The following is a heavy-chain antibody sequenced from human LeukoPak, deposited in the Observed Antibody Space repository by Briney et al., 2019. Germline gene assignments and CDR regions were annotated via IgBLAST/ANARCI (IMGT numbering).Heavy chain of an antibody. J-gene: IGHJ5*01. CDR3: ARSPADCSGGHCYPGGNSFDS. CDR1: GYSINSGYY. D-gene: IGHD2-15*01. V-gene: IGHV4-38-2*01. CDR2: VYHSGNT. Sequence: SETLSLTCAVSGYSINSGYYWGWVRQAPGKGLEWIGIVYHSGNTYYNPSLQSRVTISVDTSKNQFFLKLISVTAADTALYYCARSPADCSGGHCYPGGNSFDSWGQGTLVTVSS.